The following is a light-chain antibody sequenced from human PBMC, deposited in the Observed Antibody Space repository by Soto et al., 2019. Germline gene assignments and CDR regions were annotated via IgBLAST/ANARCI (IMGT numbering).Light chain of an antibody. CDR1: QSFLYNSNNQNY. CDR3: QQFFNTPLT. J-gene: IGKJ4*01. Sequence: DIVMTQSPDSLAVSLGESATINCNCSQSFLYNSNNQNYLAWYQQKPGQPPKLLIYWASIRESGVPDRFSGSGSGTDFTLTISTLQAEDAAVYYCQQFFNTPLTFGGGTKVDIK. V-gene: IGKV4-1*01. CDR2: WAS.